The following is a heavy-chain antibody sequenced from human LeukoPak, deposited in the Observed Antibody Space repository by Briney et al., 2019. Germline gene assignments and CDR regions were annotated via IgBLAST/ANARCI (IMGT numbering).Heavy chain of an antibody. V-gene: IGHV2-5*01. CDR1: GFSLSSSGVG. Sequence: SGPTLVNPTQTLTLTCTFSGFSLSSSGVGVGWIRQPPGKALDCVSLIYWNDDKRYSPSLKSRLIITKHTSKNQVVLTMTIMDPVDTATYYCAHRLSVATGDYMDVWGKGTTVTVSS. CDR3: AHRLSVATGDYMDV. CDR2: IYWNDDK. D-gene: IGHD1-14*01. J-gene: IGHJ6*03.